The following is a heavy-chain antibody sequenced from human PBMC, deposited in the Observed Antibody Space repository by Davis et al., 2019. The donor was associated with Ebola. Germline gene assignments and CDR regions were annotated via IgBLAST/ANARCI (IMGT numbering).Heavy chain of an antibody. CDR3: ASLRRTITGMDDGFDG. CDR1: GNSFSSHW. V-gene: IGHV5-51*01. J-gene: IGHJ3*01. Sequence: GESLKISCQDSGNSFSSHWIGWVRQMPGKGLEWMGIIFTGDSDTRYRPSFRGQVTISADKSTRTAYLQWGRLKASDTAMYYCASLRRTITGMDDGFDGWGQGTMVTVSS. CDR2: IFTGDSDT. D-gene: IGHD1-20*01.